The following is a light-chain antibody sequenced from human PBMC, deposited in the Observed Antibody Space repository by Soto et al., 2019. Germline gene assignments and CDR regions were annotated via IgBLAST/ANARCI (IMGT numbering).Light chain of an antibody. V-gene: IGKV3-20*01. Sequence: EIVMTHSPFTLSFSPGERATLSFRASQFVSSNLAWYQQKPGQAPRLLIYGASTRATGIPARFSGSGSGTDFTLTISRLEPEDFAVYYCQQYGSSGTFGQGTKVDIK. CDR3: QQYGSSGT. CDR2: GAS. CDR1: QFVSSN. J-gene: IGKJ1*01.